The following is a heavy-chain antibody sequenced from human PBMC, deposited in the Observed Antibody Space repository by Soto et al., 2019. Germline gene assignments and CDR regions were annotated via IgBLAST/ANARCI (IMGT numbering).Heavy chain of an antibody. V-gene: IGHV1-18*01. CDR2: ISTFNGET. CDR1: GYTFNTYG. CDR3: ASDVGYCSSSTCLIDH. D-gene: IGHD2-2*01. J-gene: IGHJ4*02. Sequence: AAVKVSCKASGYTFNTYGISWVRQAPGQGLEWMGWISTFNGETRYAQKFQARVTVTTDTSTTTGYMELRSLRSDDTAVYYCASDVGYCSSSTCLIDHWGQGTLVTVS.